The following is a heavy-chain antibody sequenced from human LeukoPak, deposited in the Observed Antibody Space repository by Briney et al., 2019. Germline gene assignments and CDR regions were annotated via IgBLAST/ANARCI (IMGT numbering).Heavy chain of an antibody. Sequence: ASVKVSCKASGYTFTGYYMHWVRHAPGQGLEWMGWINPTSGGTNYAQKFQGRVTMTRGTSISTAYMELSRLRSDDTAVYYCARVHTAMVALPGYWGQGTLVTVSS. CDR3: ARVHTAMVALPGY. V-gene: IGHV1-2*02. J-gene: IGHJ4*02. CDR1: GYTFTGYY. CDR2: INPTSGGT. D-gene: IGHD5-18*01.